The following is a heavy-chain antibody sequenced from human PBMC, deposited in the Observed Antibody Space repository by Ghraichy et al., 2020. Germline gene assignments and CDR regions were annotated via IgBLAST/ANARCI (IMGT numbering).Heavy chain of an antibody. CDR2: IRSKPNTYAT. CDR1: GFTFSDSA. Sequence: GSLRLSCAASGFTFSDSAMHWVRQASGKGLEWVGRIRSKPNTYATAYAASVKGRFTLSRDDSKNTAYLQMNSLKTEDTAVYYCLIDFWSGYDNFDMDVWGQGTTVTVSS. CDR3: LIDFWSGYDNFDMDV. J-gene: IGHJ6*02. D-gene: IGHD3-3*01. V-gene: IGHV3-73*01.